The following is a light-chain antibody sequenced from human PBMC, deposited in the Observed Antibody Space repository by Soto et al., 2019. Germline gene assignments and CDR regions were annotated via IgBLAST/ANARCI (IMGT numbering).Light chain of an antibody. CDR2: AAS. CDR3: QQSYSTPWT. Sequence: DIQMTQSPSSLSASVGDRVTITCRASQSISRYLYWYQQKPGKAPKLLIYAASSLQSGVPSRFRGSGSGTDFTLTISSLQPEDFATYYCQQSYSTPWTFGQGTKVEIK. V-gene: IGKV1-39*01. J-gene: IGKJ1*01. CDR1: QSISRY.